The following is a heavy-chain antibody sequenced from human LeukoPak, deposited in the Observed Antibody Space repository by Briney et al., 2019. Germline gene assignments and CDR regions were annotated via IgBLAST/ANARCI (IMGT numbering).Heavy chain of an antibody. CDR1: GYTFTSYD. CDR3: ASGSFDFWSGYYLDY. V-gene: IGHV1-8*03. CDR2: MNPNSGNT. D-gene: IGHD3-3*01. J-gene: IGHJ4*02. Sequence: ASVKVSCKASGYTFTSYDINWARQATGQGLEWMGWMNPNSGNTGYAQKFQGRVTITRNTSISTAYMELSSLRSEDTAVYYCASGSFDFWSGYYLDYWGQGTLVTVSS.